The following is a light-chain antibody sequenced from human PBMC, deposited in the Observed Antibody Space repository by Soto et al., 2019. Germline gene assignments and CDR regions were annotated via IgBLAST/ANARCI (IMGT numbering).Light chain of an antibody. Sequence: DIQMTQAPSSLSASVGDRVTMTCRASQSISTHLNWYQHKPGPAPNFLMYAGSTLQSGVPSRFSGSGSGTEFTLIISSLQPEDFATYCWQQSFSTPFSFGPRTKVDIK. V-gene: IGKV1-39*01. J-gene: IGKJ3*01. CDR3: QQSFSTPFS. CDR2: AGS. CDR1: QSISTH.